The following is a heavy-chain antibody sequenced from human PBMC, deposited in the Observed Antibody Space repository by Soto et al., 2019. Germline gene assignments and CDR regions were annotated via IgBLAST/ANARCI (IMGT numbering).Heavy chain of an antibody. J-gene: IGHJ4*02. CDR3: CAREPSI. CDR1: GGSXXXXGYY. Sequence: QVQLQESGPGLVKPSQTLSLTCTVSGGSXXXXGYYWSWIRQHPGKGLDWIXYXXYSGNTYYNPSLKSRXXXXXXXXXXXXXXXXXXXXXXXXXXXXCAREPSIWGQGTLVTVSS. V-gene: IGHV4-31*03. CDR2: XXYSGNT.